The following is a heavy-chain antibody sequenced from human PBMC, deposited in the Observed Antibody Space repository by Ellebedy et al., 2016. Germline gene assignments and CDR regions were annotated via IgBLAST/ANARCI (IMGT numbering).Heavy chain of an antibody. V-gene: IGHV1-18*01. Sequence: ASVKVSXXTSGYTFTSYDIYWVRQATGQGLEWMGWISGYNGNTNYAQILQGRVTMTTDTSTSTAYMELRSLRSDDTAVYYCARSLGFCTETSCLRDFDSWGQGTLVTVSS. CDR1: GYTFTSYD. CDR3: ARSLGFCTETSCLRDFDS. D-gene: IGHD2-2*01. CDR2: ISGYNGNT. J-gene: IGHJ4*02.